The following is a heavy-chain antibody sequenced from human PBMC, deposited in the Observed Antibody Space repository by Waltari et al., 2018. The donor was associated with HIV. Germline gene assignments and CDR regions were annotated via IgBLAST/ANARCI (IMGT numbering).Heavy chain of an antibody. CDR2: IFLTGNT. D-gene: IGHD2-21*02. CDR1: GGSISSSNYY. J-gene: IGHJ2*01. Sequence: QVQLQESGPGLVKTSQTLSLTCTVSGGSISSSNYYWSWIRQPAGKGLEWIGRIFLTGNTNYNPSLRRRVSISMDPSKNQFSLKLNSVTAADTAVYYCARRYCGRACNDFYYFDLWGRGTLVTVSS. CDR3: ARRYCGRACNDFYYFDL. V-gene: IGHV4-61*02.